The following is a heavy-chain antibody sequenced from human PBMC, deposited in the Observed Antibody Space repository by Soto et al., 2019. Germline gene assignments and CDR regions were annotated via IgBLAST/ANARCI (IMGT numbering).Heavy chain of an antibody. V-gene: IGHV1-69*01. CDR2: IIPIFGTA. CDR1: GGTFSSYA. Sequence: QVQLVQSGAEVKKPGSSVKVSCKASGGTFSSYAISWVRQAPGKGLEWMGGIIPIFGTANYAQKFQGRVTITADESTSTAYMEMSSLRPEDTAVYYCAILLKAAAGTRWNGMDVWGQGTTVTVSS. CDR3: AILLKAAAGTRWNGMDV. J-gene: IGHJ6*02. D-gene: IGHD6-13*01.